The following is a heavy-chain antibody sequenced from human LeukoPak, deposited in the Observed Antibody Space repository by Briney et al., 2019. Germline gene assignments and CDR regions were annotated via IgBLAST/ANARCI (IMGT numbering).Heavy chain of an antibody. CDR2: IRSKAYGGTT. V-gene: IGHV3-49*03. CDR3: TRAVTIFGVVVNFDY. CDR1: GFTFGDYA. D-gene: IGHD3-3*01. Sequence: GGSLRLSCTASGFTFGDYAMSWFRQAPGKGLEWVGFIRSKAYGGTTEYAASVKGRFTISRDDSKSIAYLQMNSLKTEDTAVYNCTRAVTIFGVVVNFDYWGQGTLVTVSS. J-gene: IGHJ4*02.